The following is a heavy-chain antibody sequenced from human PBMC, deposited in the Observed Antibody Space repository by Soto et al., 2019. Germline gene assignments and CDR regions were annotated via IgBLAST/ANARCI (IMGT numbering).Heavy chain of an antibody. V-gene: IGHV3-74*01. Sequence: GGSLRLSSAASGYTFSSYWMHWARQAPGKGLVWVSRINSDGSSTSYADSVKGRFTISRDNAKNTLYLQMNSLRAEDTAVYYCARVTGYCSSTSCYSSHMDVWGKGTTVTVSS. CDR3: ARVTGYCSSTSCYSSHMDV. J-gene: IGHJ6*03. CDR1: GYTFSSYW. CDR2: INSDGSST. D-gene: IGHD2-2*02.